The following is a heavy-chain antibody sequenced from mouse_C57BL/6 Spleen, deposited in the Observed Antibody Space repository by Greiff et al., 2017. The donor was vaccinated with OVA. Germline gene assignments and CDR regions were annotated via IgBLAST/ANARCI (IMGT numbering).Heavy chain of an antibody. Sequence: EVMLQQSGPELVKPGASVKISCKASGYTFTDYYMNWVKQSHGKSLEWIGDINPNNGGTSYNQKFKGKATLTVDKSSSTAYMELRSLTSEDSAVYYCARKNWDLDYWGQGTTLTVSS. V-gene: IGHV1-26*01. D-gene: IGHD4-1*01. CDR2: INPNNGGT. CDR1: GYTFTDYY. J-gene: IGHJ2*01. CDR3: ARKNWDLDY.